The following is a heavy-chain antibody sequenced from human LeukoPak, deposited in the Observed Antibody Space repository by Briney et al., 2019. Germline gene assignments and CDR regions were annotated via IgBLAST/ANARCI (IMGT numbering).Heavy chain of an antibody. CDR3: ASSVDTAMVGGY. D-gene: IGHD5-18*01. J-gene: IGHJ4*02. V-gene: IGHV4-4*07. CDR2: IYTSGST. Sequence: SETLSLTCTVSGGSISSYYWNWIRQPAGKGLEWIGHIYTSGSTNYNPALKRRVSISVDTSKNQFSLKLSSVPAADTAVYYCASSVDTAMVGGYWGQGTLVTVSS. CDR1: GGSISSYY.